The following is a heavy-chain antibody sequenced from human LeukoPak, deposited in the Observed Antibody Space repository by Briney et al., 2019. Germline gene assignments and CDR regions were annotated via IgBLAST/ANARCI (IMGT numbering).Heavy chain of an antibody. V-gene: IGHV5-51*01. CDR2: IYPGDSET. Sequence: GESLKISCKGSGYSFTTYWIAWLRLMPGKGLEWMGIIYPGDSETRYSTSFQGQVTISADKSISTAYLQWSCLKASDTAIYYCARQQYLAFDIWGQGTMVTVSS. CDR1: GYSFTTYW. D-gene: IGHD2/OR15-2a*01. CDR3: ARQQYLAFDI. J-gene: IGHJ3*02.